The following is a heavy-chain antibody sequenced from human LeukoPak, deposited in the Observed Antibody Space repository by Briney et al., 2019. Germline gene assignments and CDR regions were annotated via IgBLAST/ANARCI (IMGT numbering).Heavy chain of an antibody. V-gene: IGHV3-30*02. J-gene: IGHJ6*03. Sequence: PGGSLRLSCAASGFTFSSYGMHWVRQAPGKGLEWVAFIRNDGSNRYYADSMKGRSTISRDNSKNTLYLQMNSLRAEDTAVYYCAKDIGYSNNYYYMDVWGRGTTVTVSS. CDR1: GFTFSSYG. CDR2: IRNDGSNR. CDR3: AKDIGYSNNYYYMDV. D-gene: IGHD4-11*01.